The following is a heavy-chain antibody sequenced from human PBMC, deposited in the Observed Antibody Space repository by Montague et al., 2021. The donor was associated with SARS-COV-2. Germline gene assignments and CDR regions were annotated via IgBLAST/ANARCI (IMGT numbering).Heavy chain of an antibody. CDR1: GGSFSGWY. CDR2: INRRGNT. Sequence: SETRSLTCAVYGGSFSGWYWSWVRQPPGKGLEWIGEINRRGNTIYNPSLKSRVTISEDTSKSQFSLKLSSVTAADTAVYYCARGGGNILTNYYYYYYLDVWGTGTTVTVSS. CDR3: ARGGGNILTNYYYYYYLDV. V-gene: IGHV4-34*01. J-gene: IGHJ6*03. D-gene: IGHD4-23*01.